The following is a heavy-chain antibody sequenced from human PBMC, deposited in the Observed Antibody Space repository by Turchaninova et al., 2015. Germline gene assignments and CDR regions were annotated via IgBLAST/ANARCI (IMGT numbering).Heavy chain of an antibody. CDR3: ARHINWGFDY. CDR2: IYHSGST. Sequence: QVQLQASGPGRVKPSETRSPTCAVPGYSISRGYYWGWIRQPPGKGLEWIGSIYHSGSTYYNPSLKSRVTISLDTSKNQFSLKLSSMSAADTAVYYCARHINWGFDYWGQGALVTVSS. D-gene: IGHD7-27*01. V-gene: IGHV4-38-2*01. J-gene: IGHJ4*02. CDR1: GYSISRGYY.